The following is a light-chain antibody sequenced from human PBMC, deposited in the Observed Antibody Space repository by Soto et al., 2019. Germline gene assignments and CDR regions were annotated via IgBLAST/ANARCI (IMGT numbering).Light chain of an antibody. Sequence: DIPMTHSPASLSASVGDKGTVTCRASQSISSWLAWYQQKPGKAPKLLIYDASSLESGVPSRFSGSGSGTEFTLTISSLQPDDFATYYCQQYNSYSWTFGQGTKVDI. CDR2: DAS. V-gene: IGKV1-5*01. CDR3: QQYNSYSWT. J-gene: IGKJ1*01. CDR1: QSISSW.